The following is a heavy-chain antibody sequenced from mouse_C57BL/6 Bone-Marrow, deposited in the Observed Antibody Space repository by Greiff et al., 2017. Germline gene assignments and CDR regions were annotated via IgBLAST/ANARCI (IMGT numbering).Heavy chain of an antibody. Sequence: VKLQESGAELVRPGTSVKMSCKASGYTFTNYWIGWAKQRPGHGLEWIGDIYPGGGYTNYNEKFKGKATLTADKSSSTAYMQFSSLTSEDSAIYYCARGDSSGYGFAYWGQGTLVTVSA. CDR1: GYTFTNYW. V-gene: IGHV1-63*01. CDR3: ARGDSSGYGFAY. J-gene: IGHJ3*01. CDR2: IYPGGGYT. D-gene: IGHD3-2*02.